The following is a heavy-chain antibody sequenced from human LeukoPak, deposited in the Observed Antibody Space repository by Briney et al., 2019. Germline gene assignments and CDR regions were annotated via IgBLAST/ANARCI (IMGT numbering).Heavy chain of an antibody. D-gene: IGHD3-3*01. CDR1: GGSISSYY. CDR3: ARVRDFWSGYQGSYYYYYMDV. J-gene: IGHJ6*03. CDR2: IYTSGST. Sequence: PSETLSLTCTVSGGSISSYYWSWIRQPAGKGLEWIGRIYTSGSTNYNPSLKSRVTMSVDTSKNQFSLKLSSVTAADTAVYYCARVRDFWSGYQGSYYYYYMDVWGKGTTVTVSS. V-gene: IGHV4-4*07.